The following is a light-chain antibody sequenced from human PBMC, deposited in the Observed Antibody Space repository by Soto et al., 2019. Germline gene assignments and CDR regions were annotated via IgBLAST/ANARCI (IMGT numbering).Light chain of an antibody. V-gene: IGLV1-47*02. CDR2: SNN. CDR3: AAWDDSLSGYV. CDR1: SSNIGSNY. Sequence: QSVPTQPPSASGTPGQRVTISCSGSSSNIGSNYVYWYQQLPGTAPKLLIYSNNRRPSGVPDRFSGSKSGTSASLAISGLRSEDEADYYCAAWDDSLSGYVFGTGTKVTVL. J-gene: IGLJ1*01.